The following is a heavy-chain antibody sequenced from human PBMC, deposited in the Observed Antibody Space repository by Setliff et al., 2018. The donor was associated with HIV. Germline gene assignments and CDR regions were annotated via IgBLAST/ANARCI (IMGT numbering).Heavy chain of an antibody. CDR1: GGSIGGTHY. D-gene: IGHD2-21*02. J-gene: IGHJ4*02. CDR3: ADPPAGL. V-gene: IGHV4-4*02. CDR2: IHHSGDT. Sequence: KPSETLSLTCAVSGGSIGGTHYWHWVRQPPGRGLEWIGDIHHSGDTNYNPSLKSRVTLSIDNFSNQFSLKLTSVTAADTAIYYCADPPAGLWGQGILVTVSS.